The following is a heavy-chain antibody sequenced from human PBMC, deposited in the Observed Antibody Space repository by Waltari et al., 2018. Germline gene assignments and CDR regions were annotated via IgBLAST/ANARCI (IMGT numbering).Heavy chain of an antibody. CDR2: VSAYNGNT. J-gene: IGHJ2*01. V-gene: IGHV1-18*01. Sequence: QVQLVQSGAEVKKPGASVTVSCKASGYTCTSYGISWVRQAPGQGLEWMGGVSAYNGNTNYAQKLQGRVTMTTDTSTSTAYMELRSLRSDDTAVYYCARDWGGAGTTSGGVFDLWGRGTLVTVSS. CDR1: GYTCTSYG. CDR3: ARDWGGAGTTSGGVFDL. D-gene: IGHD1-7*01.